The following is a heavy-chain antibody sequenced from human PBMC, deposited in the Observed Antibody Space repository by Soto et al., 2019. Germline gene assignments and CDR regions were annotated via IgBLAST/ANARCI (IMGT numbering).Heavy chain of an antibody. V-gene: IGHV1-18*01. J-gene: IGHJ6*02. CDR3: AREPQWALLPNDYYGMDV. D-gene: IGHD1-26*01. CDR1: VYTFTSCG. Sequence: VKGSCKASVYTFTSCGISWVRQAPGQGLECMGWISAYNGNTNYAQKLQGRVTMTTDTSTSKADMELRILRSEDTAVYYCAREPQWALLPNDYYGMDVWDQ. CDR2: ISAYNGNT.